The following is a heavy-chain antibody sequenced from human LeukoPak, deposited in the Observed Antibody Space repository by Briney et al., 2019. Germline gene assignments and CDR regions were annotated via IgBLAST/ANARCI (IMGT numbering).Heavy chain of an antibody. CDR3: ASGSNHGY. Sequence: SETLSLTCAVYGGSFNGYYWSWVRQPPGKGLEWIGEIYHSGSTNYNPSLKSRVTISVDKSKNQFSLKLSSVTAADTAVYYCASGSNHGYWGQGTLVTVSS. V-gene: IGHV4-34*01. J-gene: IGHJ4*02. CDR1: GGSFNGYY. CDR2: IYHSGST. D-gene: IGHD1-14*01.